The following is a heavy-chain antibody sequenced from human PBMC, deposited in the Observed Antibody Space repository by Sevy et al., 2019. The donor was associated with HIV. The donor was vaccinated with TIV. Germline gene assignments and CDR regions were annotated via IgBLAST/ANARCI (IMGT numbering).Heavy chain of an antibody. D-gene: IGHD3-22*01. CDR2: FYGTGGVT. Sequence: GGSLRLSCKPSGFTFANYAMNWVRQAPGKGLEWVSTFYGTGGVTYYADSVKGRFTISRENSKNTLYLQMNSLRTEDTAIYYCAGARFDSSGSFDAFDIWGQGTMVTVSS. CDR3: AGARFDSSGSFDAFDI. CDR1: GFTFANYA. V-gene: IGHV3-23*01. J-gene: IGHJ3*02.